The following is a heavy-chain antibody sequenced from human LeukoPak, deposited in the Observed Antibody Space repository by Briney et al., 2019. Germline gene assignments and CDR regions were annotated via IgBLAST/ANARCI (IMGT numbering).Heavy chain of an antibody. CDR3: TRGYGDWFDP. CDR2: INSDGSST. Sequence: GGSLRLSCAASGFTFSTYWMHWVRQAPGKGLVWVSRINSDGSSTYYADSVKGRFSISRDNAKNTLYLQMNSLRAEDTAVYYCTRGYGDWFDPWGQGTLVTVSS. CDR1: GFTFSTYW. J-gene: IGHJ5*02. V-gene: IGHV3-74*01. D-gene: IGHD4-17*01.